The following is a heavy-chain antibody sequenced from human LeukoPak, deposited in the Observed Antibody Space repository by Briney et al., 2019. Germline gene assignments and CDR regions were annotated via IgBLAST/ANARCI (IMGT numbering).Heavy chain of an antibody. CDR1: GFTFSSYS. CDR2: ISSSSSYI. Sequence: GSLRLSCAASGFTFSSYSMNWVRQAPGKGLEWVSSISSSSSYIYYADSVKGRFTISRDNAKNSLYLQMNSLRAEDTAVYYCARSGTRSSWSPRVKTYLDYWGQGTLVTVSS. D-gene: IGHD6-13*01. J-gene: IGHJ4*02. CDR3: ARSGTRSSWSPRVKTYLDY. V-gene: IGHV3-21*01.